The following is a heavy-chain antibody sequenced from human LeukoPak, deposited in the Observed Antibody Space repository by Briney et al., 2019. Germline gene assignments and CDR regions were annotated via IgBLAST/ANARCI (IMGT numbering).Heavy chain of an antibody. D-gene: IGHD3-10*01. J-gene: IGHJ5*02. Sequence: QPGGSLRRSCAASGFTFDDYDMHWVRQAPGKGLEWVSLISGDGGSTYYADSVKVRFTISTDNSKNPLYLQMNSLRTADTALYYCAKETMGSWFEPWGQGTPVTVSS. CDR3: AKETMGSWFEP. V-gene: IGHV3-43*02. CDR1: GFTFDDYD. CDR2: ISGDGGST.